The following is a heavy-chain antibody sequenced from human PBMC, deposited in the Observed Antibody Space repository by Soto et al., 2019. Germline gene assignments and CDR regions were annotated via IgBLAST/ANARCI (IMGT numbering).Heavy chain of an antibody. CDR3: AKGVMEWGRDRWAFDI. J-gene: IGHJ3*02. D-gene: IGHD3-3*01. CDR2: ISGSGGST. V-gene: IGHV3-23*01. Sequence: GGSLRLSCAASGFTFSSYAMSWVRQAPGKGLEWVSAISGSGGSTYYADSVKGRFTISRDNSKNTLYLQMNSLRAEDTAVYYCAKGVMEWGRDRWAFDIWGQGTMVTVSS. CDR1: GFTFSSYA.